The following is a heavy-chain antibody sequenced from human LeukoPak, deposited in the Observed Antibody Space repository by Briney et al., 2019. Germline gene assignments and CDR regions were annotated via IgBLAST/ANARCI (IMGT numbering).Heavy chain of an antibody. Sequence: ASVKVSCKASGYSFSSYDINWVRQAPGRGLEWMGLMKPNSGNTDSAQKFQGRITMTTNTSIETAYMELSSLRSEDTAVYYCARPGAAAGFAYWGQGTLVTVSS. CDR3: ARPGAAAGFAY. CDR2: MKPNSGNT. J-gene: IGHJ4*02. D-gene: IGHD6-13*01. V-gene: IGHV1-8*01. CDR1: GYSFSSYD.